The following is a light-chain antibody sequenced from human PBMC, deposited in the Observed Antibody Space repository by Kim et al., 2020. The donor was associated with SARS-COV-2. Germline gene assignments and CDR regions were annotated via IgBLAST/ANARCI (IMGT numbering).Light chain of an antibody. Sequence: PGHTASITCSGDKLGDKYACWYQQKPGQSPVLVIYQDSKRPSGIPERFSGSNSGNTATLTISGTQAMDEADYYCQAWDSSTASYVFGTGTKVTVL. J-gene: IGLJ1*01. V-gene: IGLV3-1*01. CDR2: QDS. CDR1: KLGDKY. CDR3: QAWDSSTASYV.